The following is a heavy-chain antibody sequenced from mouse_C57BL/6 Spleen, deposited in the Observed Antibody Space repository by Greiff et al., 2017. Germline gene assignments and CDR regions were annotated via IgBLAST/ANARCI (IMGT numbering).Heavy chain of an antibody. CDR3: TDDYFFAY. Sequence: DVHLVESGGGLVQPGGSMKLSCVASGFTFSNYWMNWVRQSPEKGLEWVAQIRLKSDNYATHYAESVKGRFTISRDDSKSSVYLQMNNLRAEDTGIYYCTDDYFFAYWGQGTLVTVSA. V-gene: IGHV6-3*01. D-gene: IGHD2-4*01. CDR2: IRLKSDNYAT. CDR1: GFTFSNYW. J-gene: IGHJ3*01.